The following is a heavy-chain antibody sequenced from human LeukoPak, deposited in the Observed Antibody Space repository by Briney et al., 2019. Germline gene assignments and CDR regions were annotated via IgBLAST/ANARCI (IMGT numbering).Heavy chain of an antibody. D-gene: IGHD5-24*01. J-gene: IGHJ4*02. V-gene: IGHV3-53*01. CDR1: GFTVSSNY. CDR3: ARARRDGYNPYYFDY. Sequence: GGSLRLSCAASGFTVSSNYMSWVRQAPGKGLEWVSVIYSGGSTYYADSVKGRFTISRDNPKNTLYLQMNSLRAEDTAVYYCARARRDGYNPYYFDYWGQGTLVTVSS. CDR2: IYSGGST.